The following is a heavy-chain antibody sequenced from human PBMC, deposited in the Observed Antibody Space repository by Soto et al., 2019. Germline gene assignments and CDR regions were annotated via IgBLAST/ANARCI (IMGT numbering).Heavy chain of an antibody. CDR3: AAGVPDYYDSSGHIKLRATGFDY. V-gene: IGHV1-3*01. CDR2: INAGNGNT. D-gene: IGHD3-22*01. CDR1: GYTFTSYA. Sequence: ASVKVSCKASGYTFTSYAMHWVRQAPGQRLEWMGWINAGNGNTKYSQKFQGRVTITRDTSASTAYMELSSLRSEDTAVYYCAAGVPDYYDSSGHIKLRATGFDYWGQGTLVTVSS. J-gene: IGHJ4*02.